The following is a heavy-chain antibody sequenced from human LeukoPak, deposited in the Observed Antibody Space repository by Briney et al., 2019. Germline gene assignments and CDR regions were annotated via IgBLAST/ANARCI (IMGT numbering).Heavy chain of an antibody. D-gene: IGHD3-3*01. Sequence: PSQTLSLTCTVSGGSISSGGYYWIWIRQHPGKGLEWIGYIYYSGSTYYNPSLKSRVTISVDTSKNQFSLKLSSVTAADTAVYYCARGVATIFGVVIILDWFDPWGQGTLVTVSS. J-gene: IGHJ5*02. CDR3: ARGVATIFGVVIILDWFDP. V-gene: IGHV4-31*03. CDR1: GGSISSGGYY. CDR2: IYYSGST.